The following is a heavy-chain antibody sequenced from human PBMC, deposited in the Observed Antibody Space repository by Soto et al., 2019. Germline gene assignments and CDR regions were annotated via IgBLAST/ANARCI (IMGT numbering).Heavy chain of an antibody. CDR3: ARGGALDGTSPPFNH. D-gene: IGHD6-19*01. Sequence: ASVKVSCKASGYTFSGHYMHWIRQAPGQGPEWLGWINANSGDTDRAPKFQDRLTMTRDTSISTAYMELSRLRSDDTAVYYCARGGALDGTSPPFNHWGQGTLVTVSS. CDR1: GYTFSGHY. CDR2: INANSGDT. V-gene: IGHV1-2*02. J-gene: IGHJ4*02.